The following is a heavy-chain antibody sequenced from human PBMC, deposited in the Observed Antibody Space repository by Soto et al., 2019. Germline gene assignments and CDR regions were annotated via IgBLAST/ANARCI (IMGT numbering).Heavy chain of an antibody. CDR3: VKDSSRLRYFDWLFHY. D-gene: IGHD3-9*01. CDR1: GFTFSSYA. V-gene: IGHV3-64D*06. CDR2: ISSNGGST. J-gene: IGHJ4*02. Sequence: GSLRLSCSASGFTFSSYAMHWVRQAPGKGLVYVSAISSNGGSTYYADSVKGRFTISRDNSKNTLYLQMSSLRAEDTAVYYCVKDSSRLRYFDWLFHYWGQGTLVTVS.